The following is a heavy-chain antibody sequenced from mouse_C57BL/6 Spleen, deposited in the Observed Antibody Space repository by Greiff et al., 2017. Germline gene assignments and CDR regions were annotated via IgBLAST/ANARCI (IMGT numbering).Heavy chain of an antibody. CDR1: GYTFTSYD. CDR3: ARSSGTVVANYAMDY. CDR2: IYPRDGST. Sequence: QVQLQQSGPELVKPGASVKLSCKASGYTFTSYDINWVKQRPGQGLEWIGWIYPRDGSTKYNEKFKGKATLTVDTSSSTAYMELHSLTSEDSAVYFCARSSGTVVANYAMDYWGQGTSVTVSS. J-gene: IGHJ4*01. D-gene: IGHD1-1*01. V-gene: IGHV1-85*01.